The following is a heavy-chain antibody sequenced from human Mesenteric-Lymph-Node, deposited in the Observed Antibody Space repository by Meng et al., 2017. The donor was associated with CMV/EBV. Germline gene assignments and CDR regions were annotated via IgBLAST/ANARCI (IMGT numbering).Heavy chain of an antibody. CDR2: IYTTGST. J-gene: IGHJ4*02. D-gene: IGHD2-15*01. V-gene: IGHV4-61*02. CDR1: CAPTTSGNNY. Sequence: QVQLQESGPGLVKPSQTLSLPCTVSCAPTTSGNNYWSWIRQPAGKGLEWIGRIYTTGSTSYNPSLKSRVTISVDTSKNQFSLTFRSVTAADTAMYYCARASCSGGTCYDPVFYFDYWGRGTLVTVSS. CDR3: ARASCSGGTCYDPVFYFDY.